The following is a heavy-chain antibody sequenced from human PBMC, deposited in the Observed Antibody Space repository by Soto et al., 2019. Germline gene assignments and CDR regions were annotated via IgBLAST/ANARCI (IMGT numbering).Heavy chain of an antibody. CDR1: GYSFAGYW. CDR2: IDPSDSQT. CDR3: ARQIYDSDTGPNFQYYFDS. J-gene: IGHJ4*02. V-gene: IGHV5-10-1*01. Sequence: GESLKISCKGSGYSFAGYWIAWVRQKPGKGLEWMGRIDPSDSQTYYSPSFRGHVTISVTKSITTVFLQWSSLRASDTAMYYCARQIYDSDTGPNFQYYFDSWGQGTPVTVSS. D-gene: IGHD3-22*01.